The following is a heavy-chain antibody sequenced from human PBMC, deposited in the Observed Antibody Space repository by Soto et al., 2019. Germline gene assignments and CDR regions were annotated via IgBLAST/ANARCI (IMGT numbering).Heavy chain of an antibody. CDR2: ISGSGGRT. V-gene: IGHV3-23*01. J-gene: IGHJ4*02. CDR3: GKDGPRYNSVAPAYGSDY. CDR1: GFTFSSYA. D-gene: IGHD6-19*01. Sequence: EVQLLESGGGLVQPGGSLRLSCAASGFTFSSYAMSWVRQAPGKGLEWVSAISGSGGRTYYADSVKGRCTISRDNSKNSLYLQMNTLGAEDRPVYYCGKDGPRYNSVAPAYGSDYWGQGTLLTVPS.